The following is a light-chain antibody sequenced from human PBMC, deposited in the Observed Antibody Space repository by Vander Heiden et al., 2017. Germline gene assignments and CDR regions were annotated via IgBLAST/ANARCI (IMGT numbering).Light chain of an antibody. CDR1: QSISSW. J-gene: IGKJ1*01. CDR2: DAS. V-gene: IGKV1-5*01. Sequence: DIPLTPSPSTLSASVGDRVTITCRASQSISSWLAWYQQKPGKAPKLLIYDASSLVSGVASRFSGSGSGTEFTLTISSLQTDDFATYYCQHYNTYPWTFGQGTKVEIK. CDR3: QHYNTYPWT.